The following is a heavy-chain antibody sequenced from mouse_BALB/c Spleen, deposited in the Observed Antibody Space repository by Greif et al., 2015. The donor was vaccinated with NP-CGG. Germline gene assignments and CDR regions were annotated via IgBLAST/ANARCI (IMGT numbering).Heavy chain of an antibody. V-gene: IGHV7-3*02. CDR1: GFTFTDYY. CDR2: IRNKANGYTT. Sequence: EVQVVESGGGLVQPGGSLRPSCATSGFTFTDYYMSWVRQPPGKALEWLGFIRNKANGYTTEYSASVKGRFTISRDNSQSILYLQMNTLRAEDSATYYCARDTGTFAYWGQGTLVTVSA. D-gene: IGHD4-1*01. J-gene: IGHJ3*01. CDR3: ARDTGTFAY.